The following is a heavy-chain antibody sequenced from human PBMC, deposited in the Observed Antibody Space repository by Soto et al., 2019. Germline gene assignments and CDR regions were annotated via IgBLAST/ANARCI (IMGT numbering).Heavy chain of an antibody. Sequence: QVEVVESGGGVVQPGKSLRLSCAASGFSLSSYGVHWVRQAPGKGLEWVALISFDGTDKYYSDSVKGRFTISRDISGNTVDLQMDGLRAADTALYYCVKGFNNVALRDFSYYVMDVWGKGTAVIVSS. J-gene: IGHJ6*04. CDR3: VKGFNNVALRDFSYYVMDV. CDR2: ISFDGTDK. CDR1: GFSLSSYG. V-gene: IGHV3-30*18. D-gene: IGHD2-21*01.